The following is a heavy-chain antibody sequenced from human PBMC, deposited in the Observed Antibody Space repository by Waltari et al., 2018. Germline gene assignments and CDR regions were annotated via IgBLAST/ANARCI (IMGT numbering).Heavy chain of an antibody. Sequence: EVKLVESGGGLVQPGGSLILSCAASGFTFSDNWMNWVRQAPGKGRVWVSRMNSDYTIKDYAGSVQGRFTISRDNAENTLYLQMTSLRIEDTAIYYCVRGSSGWYGTDFWGQGTLVTVSS. CDR3: VRGSSGWYGTDF. CDR2: MNSDYTIK. CDR1: GFTFSDNW. J-gene: IGHJ4*02. V-gene: IGHV3-74*01. D-gene: IGHD6-19*01.